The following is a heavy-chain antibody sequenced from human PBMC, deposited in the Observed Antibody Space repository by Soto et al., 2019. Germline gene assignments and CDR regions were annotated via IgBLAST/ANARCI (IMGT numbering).Heavy chain of an antibody. CDR2: ISSDNGNT. J-gene: IGHJ6*02. V-gene: IGHV1-18*01. Sequence: ASVKVSCKASGYTFTSSGISWVRQAPGQGLEWMGWISSDNGNTNYAQNLQGRVIMTADTSTSTAYMELRSLRSDDTAIYYCTREGSAPYYYYGMDAWGQGTTVTVSS. CDR1: GYTFTSSG. CDR3: TREGSAPYYYYGMDA. D-gene: IGHD3-10*01.